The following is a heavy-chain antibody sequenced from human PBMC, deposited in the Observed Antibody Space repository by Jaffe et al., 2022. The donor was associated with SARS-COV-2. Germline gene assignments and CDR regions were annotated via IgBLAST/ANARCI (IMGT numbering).Heavy chain of an antibody. V-gene: IGHV3-23*01. CDR1: GFTFSNYA. Sequence: EVQLLESGGGLVQPGGSLRLSCAASGFTFSNYAMSWVRQAPGKGLEWVAAIRDSGGSTWYADSVKGRFTISRDNSKNTLSLQMNSLRAEDTALYYCAKDPAYSISGANDYWGQGTLVTVSS. CDR2: IRDSGGST. D-gene: IGHD6-6*01. J-gene: IGHJ4*02. CDR3: AKDPAYSISGANDY.